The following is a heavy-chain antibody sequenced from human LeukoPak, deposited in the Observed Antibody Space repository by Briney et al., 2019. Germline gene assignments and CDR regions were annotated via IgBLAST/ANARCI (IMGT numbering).Heavy chain of an antibody. CDR2: IYHSGST. J-gene: IGHJ4*02. V-gene: IGHV4-30-2*01. Sequence: PSETLSLTCTVSGGSISSGGYYWSWIRQPPGKGLEWIGYIYHSGSTYYNPSLKSRVTISVDRSKNQFSLKLSSVTAADTAVYYCARDRGYYYDSSGYSSFDYWGQGTLVTVSS. D-gene: IGHD3-22*01. CDR1: GGSISSGGYY. CDR3: ARDRGYYYDSSGYSSFDY.